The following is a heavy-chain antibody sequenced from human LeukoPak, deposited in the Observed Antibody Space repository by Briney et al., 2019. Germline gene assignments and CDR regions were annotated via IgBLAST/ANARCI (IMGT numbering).Heavy chain of an antibody. CDR3: ASFRGGDYLAFDY. D-gene: IGHD4-17*01. Sequence: SVKVSCKASGGTFISYAISWVRQAPGQGLEWMGGIIPIFGTANYAQKFQGRVTITADESTSTAYMELSSLRFEDTAVYYCASFRGGDYLAFDYWGQGTLVTVSS. J-gene: IGHJ4*02. CDR1: GGTFISYA. CDR2: IIPIFGTA. V-gene: IGHV1-69*13.